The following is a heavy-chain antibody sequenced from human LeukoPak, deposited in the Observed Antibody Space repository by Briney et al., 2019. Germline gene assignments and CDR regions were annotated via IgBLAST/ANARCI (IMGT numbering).Heavy chain of an antibody. J-gene: IGHJ6*03. CDR2: ISNSGGST. CDR3: ARYGFTYYYGSGRENYYYMDV. V-gene: IGHV3-23*01. D-gene: IGHD3-10*01. Sequence: GGSLRLSCAASGFTFSSYGMSWVRQAPGKGLEWVSSISNSGGSTYHADSVKGRFTISRDNSKNTLYLQMNSLRAEDTAVYYCARYGFTYYYGSGRENYYYMDVWGKGTTVTISS. CDR1: GFTFSSYG.